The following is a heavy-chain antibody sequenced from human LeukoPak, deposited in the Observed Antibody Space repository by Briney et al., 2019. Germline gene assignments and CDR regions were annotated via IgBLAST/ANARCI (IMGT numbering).Heavy chain of an antibody. J-gene: IGHJ6*03. D-gene: IGHD6-19*01. Sequence: PGGSLRLSCAASGFTFSSYEMNWVRQAPGKGLEWVSYISSSGSTIYYADSVKGRFTISRDNAKNSLYLQMNSLRAEDTAVYYCARGVAVAGSLDYYYYMDVWGKGTTVIVSS. CDR3: ARGVAVAGSLDYYYYMDV. CDR2: ISSSGSTI. V-gene: IGHV3-48*03. CDR1: GFTFSSYE.